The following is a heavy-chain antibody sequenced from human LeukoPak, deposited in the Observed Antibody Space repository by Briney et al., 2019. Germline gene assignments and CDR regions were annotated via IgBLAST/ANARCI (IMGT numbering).Heavy chain of an antibody. D-gene: IGHD2-21*02. J-gene: IGHJ4*02. CDR3: ARSPLAYCGGDCYPSQPPPPFDY. CDR1: GGTFSSYA. V-gene: IGHV1-69*05. CDR2: IIPIFGTA. Sequence: SVKVSCKASGGTFSSYAISWVRQAPGQGLEWMGGIIPIFGTANYAQKFQGRVTITTDESTSTAYMELSSLRSEDTAVYYCARSPLAYCGGDCYPSQPPPPFDYWGQGTLVTVSS.